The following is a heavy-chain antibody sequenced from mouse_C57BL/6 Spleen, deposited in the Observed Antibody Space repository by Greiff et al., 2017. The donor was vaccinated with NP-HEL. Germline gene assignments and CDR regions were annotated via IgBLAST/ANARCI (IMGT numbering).Heavy chain of an antibody. V-gene: IGHV1-39*01. D-gene: IGHD1-1*01. J-gene: IGHJ1*03. CDR1: GYSFTDYN. CDR3: AIGFYDGISPHWYFDV. CDR2: INPNYGTT. Sequence: EVQLQESGPELVKPGASVKISCKASGYSFTDYNMNWVKQSNGKSLEWIGVINPNYGTTRYNQKLKGKATLTVDQSSRTAYMQLNSLTSEDSAVYYCAIGFYDGISPHWYFDVWGTVTTVTVSS.